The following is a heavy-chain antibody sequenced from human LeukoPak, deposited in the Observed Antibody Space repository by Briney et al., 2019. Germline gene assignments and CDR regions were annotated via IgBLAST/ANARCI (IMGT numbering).Heavy chain of an antibody. D-gene: IGHD4/OR15-4a*01. V-gene: IGHV1-2*02. CDR2: INPNSGGT. Sequence: GASVTVSCKASGYTFTGYYMHWVRQAPGQGLEWMGWINPNSGGTNYAQKFQDRVTMTSDTSINTAYMELSRLTSDDTAVYYCARRAGAYSHPYDYWGQGTLVTVSS. CDR1: GYTFTGYY. J-gene: IGHJ4*02. CDR3: ARRAGAYSHPYDY.